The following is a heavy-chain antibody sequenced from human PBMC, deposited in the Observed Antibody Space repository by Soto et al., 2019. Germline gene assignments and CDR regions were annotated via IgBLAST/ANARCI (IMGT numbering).Heavy chain of an antibody. D-gene: IGHD2-8*02. CDR3: ARALVNGGDY. Sequence: QTGGSLRLSCAASGFTFSNYWMTWVRQAPGKGLEWVANIKEDGSETNFLDSVQGRFTISRDNAKNSVYLQMHSLRADDTAVYYCARALVNGGDYWGQGTLVTVSS. J-gene: IGHJ4*02. CDR2: IKEDGSET. V-gene: IGHV3-7*01. CDR1: GFTFSNYW.